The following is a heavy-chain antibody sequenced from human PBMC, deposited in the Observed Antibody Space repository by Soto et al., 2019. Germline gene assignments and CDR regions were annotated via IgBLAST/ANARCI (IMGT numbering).Heavy chain of an antibody. CDR2: ISYSGSNT. V-gene: IGHV3-30-3*01. CDR3: ARAPGGSTETFDS. CDR1: GFTFRSYA. J-gene: IGHJ4*02. Sequence: QVHLVASGGGMVQPGRSLRLACTASGFTFRSYAMHWVRQAPGKGLEWVAVISYSGSNTYYADSVKGRFSISRDISNNTLYLQMNSLRSEDTAVYYGARAPGGSTETFDSWGQGTLVTVSS. D-gene: IGHD3-10*01.